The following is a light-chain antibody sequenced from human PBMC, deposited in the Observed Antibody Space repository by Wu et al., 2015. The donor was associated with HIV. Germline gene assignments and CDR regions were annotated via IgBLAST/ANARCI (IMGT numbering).Light chain of an antibody. Sequence: LTQSPATLSLSPGEGATLSCRASQAAAGNSLAWLQHRPAQAPRLLIYGASNRATGIPDRFSGSGSGTDFTLTISRLEPEDSAIYYCQQYGSSLWTLGRGTKVEIK. CDR2: GAS. CDR3: QQYGSSLWT. V-gene: IGKV3-20*01. J-gene: IGKJ1*01. CDR1: QAAAGNS.